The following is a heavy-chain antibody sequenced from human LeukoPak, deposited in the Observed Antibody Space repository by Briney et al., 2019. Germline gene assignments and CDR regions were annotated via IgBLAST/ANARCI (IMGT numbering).Heavy chain of an antibody. J-gene: IGHJ1*01. CDR2: INPNNGDT. D-gene: IGHD3-22*01. CDR1: GYTFTGYY. Sequence: AASVKVSCKASGYTFTGYYMHWVRQAPGQGLEWMGWINPNNGDTNYTQKFQGRVTMTRDKSISTAYMELSRLRSEDTAVYCSARIYYDSSGYLKDRVVIWGQGRLVTVSS. CDR3: ARIYYDSSGYLKDRVVI. V-gene: IGHV1-2*02.